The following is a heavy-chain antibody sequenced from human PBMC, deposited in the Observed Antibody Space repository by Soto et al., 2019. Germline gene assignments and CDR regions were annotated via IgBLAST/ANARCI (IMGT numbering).Heavy chain of an antibody. D-gene: IGHD2-15*01. V-gene: IGHV3-30*18. Sequence: VQLLESGGGLIQPGGSLRLSCAASGFTFSYGIHWLRQAPGKGLEWVAYISYDSSNKFYGDSVKGRFTISRDNSKNTQFLHMNDLRAEDTAVYYCAKLVIGYCSGNTCDDYWGQGTLVAVSS. CDR2: ISYDSSNK. J-gene: IGHJ4*02. CDR1: GFTFSYG. CDR3: AKLVIGYCSGNTCDDY.